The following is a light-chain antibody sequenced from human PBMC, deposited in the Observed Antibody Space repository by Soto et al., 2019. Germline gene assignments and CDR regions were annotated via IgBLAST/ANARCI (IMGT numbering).Light chain of an antibody. Sequence: QSALTQPASVSGSPGQSITISCTGTSSDVGGYNSVSWYQQHPGNAPTLMIYEVSYRPSGVSNRFSGSKSGNMASLTISGLQAEDEADYYCSSYTSSNTPYVFGTGTKLTVL. V-gene: IGLV2-14*01. CDR2: EVS. CDR3: SSYTSSNTPYV. CDR1: SSDVGGYNS. J-gene: IGLJ1*01.